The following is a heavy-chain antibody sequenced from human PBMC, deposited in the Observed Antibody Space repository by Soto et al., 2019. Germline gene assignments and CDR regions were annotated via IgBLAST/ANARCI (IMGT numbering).Heavy chain of an antibody. CDR2: ISAYNGNT. J-gene: IGHJ6*02. Sequence: ASVKVSCKASGYTFTSYGISWVRQAPGQGLEWMGWISAYNGNTNYAQKLQGRVTMTTDTSTSTAYMELRSLRSDDTAVYYCARVDSRSWYYYYGMDVWGQGTTVTVSS. D-gene: IGHD6-13*01. CDR3: ARVDSRSWYYYYGMDV. V-gene: IGHV1-18*01. CDR1: GYTFTSYG.